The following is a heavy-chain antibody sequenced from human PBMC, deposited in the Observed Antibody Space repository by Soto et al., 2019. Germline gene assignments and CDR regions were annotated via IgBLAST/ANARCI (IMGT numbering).Heavy chain of an antibody. Sequence: QGKLVPPGAEVKKTGSSVRVSCKVAVGTFSSYRLNWLLQSHGHGLEWVGGIVLIRRSAEYAQWFQGRVTITADETTLTSYMELRSLKSQDTVVYYCVSVSAAKLRSSWRQGQLVNVSS. CDR1: VGTFSSYR. V-gene: IGHV1-69*01. D-gene: IGHD6-13*01. CDR2: IVLIRRSA. CDR3: VSVSAAKLRSS. J-gene: IGHJ4*02.